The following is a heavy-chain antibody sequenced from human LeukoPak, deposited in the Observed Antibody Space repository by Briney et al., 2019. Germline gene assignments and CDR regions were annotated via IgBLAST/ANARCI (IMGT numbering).Heavy chain of an antibody. CDR3: ARYASGSYYWFDP. CDR2: VYYTGSA. Sequence: SETLSLTCGVSGGSISSTNWWSWIRQPPGKGLEWIATVYYTGSAYYNPSLKSRVTISVDTSKSQFSLKLSSVTTADTALYYCARYASGSYYWFDPWGQGTLVTVSS. V-gene: IGHV4-39*01. CDR1: GGSISSTNW. J-gene: IGHJ5*02. D-gene: IGHD3-10*01.